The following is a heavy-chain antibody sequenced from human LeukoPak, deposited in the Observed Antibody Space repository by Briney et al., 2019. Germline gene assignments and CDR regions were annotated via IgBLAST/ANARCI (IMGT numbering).Heavy chain of an antibody. V-gene: IGHV3-30*18. Sequence: EGSLRLSCAASGFTVSTYGMHWVRQAPGKGLEWVAVISNDGSNKYYADSVKGRFTISRDNSKNTLYLQMNSLRAEDSAVYYCAKGEYTYGPGSFDYWGQGTLVTVSS. CDR1: GFTVSTYG. CDR3: AKGEYTYGPGSFDY. D-gene: IGHD3-10*01. CDR2: ISNDGSNK. J-gene: IGHJ4*02.